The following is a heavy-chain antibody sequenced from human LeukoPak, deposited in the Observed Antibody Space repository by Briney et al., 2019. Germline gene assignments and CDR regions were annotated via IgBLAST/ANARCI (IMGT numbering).Heavy chain of an antibody. CDR1: GFTFSSYG. CDR3: AKDRIAARPTYDY. CDR2: IRYDGSNK. Sequence: GGSLRLSCAASGFTFSSYGMHWVRQAPGKGLEWVAFIRYDGSNKYYADSVKGRFTISRDNSKSTLYLQMNSLRAEDTAVYYCAKDRIAARPTYDYWGQGTLVTVSS. J-gene: IGHJ4*02. D-gene: IGHD6-6*01. V-gene: IGHV3-30*02.